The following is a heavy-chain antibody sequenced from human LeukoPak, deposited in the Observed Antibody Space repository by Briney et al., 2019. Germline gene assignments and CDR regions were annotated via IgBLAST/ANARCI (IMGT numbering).Heavy chain of an antibody. V-gene: IGHV1-2*02. CDR3: ARVGLTTVTTSGNY. CDR1: GYTFTGYY. D-gene: IGHD4-17*01. CDR2: INPNSGGT. J-gene: IGHJ4*02. Sequence: ASVKVSCKASGYTFTGYYMHWVRQALGQGLEWMGWINPNSGGTNYAQKFQGRVTMTRDTSISTAYMELSRLRSDDTAVYYCARVGLTTVTTSGNYWGQGTLVTVSS.